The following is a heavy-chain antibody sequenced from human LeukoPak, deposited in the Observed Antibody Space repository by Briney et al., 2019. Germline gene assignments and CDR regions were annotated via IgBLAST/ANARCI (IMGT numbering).Heavy chain of an antibody. V-gene: IGHV3-33*01. J-gene: IGHJ4*02. Sequence: GGSLRLSCVGSGFTFSGNGMHWVRQAPGKGLEWVAVIWNDGSKEYYADSVKGRFTISRENSKNTVYLQMNSLRAEDTAVYYCARFYGDDSSGYFDYWGQGTLVSVSS. CDR2: IWNDGSKE. D-gene: IGHD4-23*01. CDR1: GFTFSGNG. CDR3: ARFYGDDSSGYFDY.